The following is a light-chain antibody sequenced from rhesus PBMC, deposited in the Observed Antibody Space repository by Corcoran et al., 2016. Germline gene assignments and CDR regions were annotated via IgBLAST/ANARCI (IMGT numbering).Light chain of an antibody. V-gene: IGKV1-66*01. Sequence: DIQMTQSPSSLSASVGDRDNITCRASQDIKNYLSWYQQKPGKAPKTLIYYGSSLETGVPSRFSGSRSGSDYTLTISSLQPEDIATYYCTQYNNSPITFGGGTKVELK. CDR2: YGS. CDR3: TQYNNSPIT. CDR1: QDIKNY. J-gene: IGKJ4*01.